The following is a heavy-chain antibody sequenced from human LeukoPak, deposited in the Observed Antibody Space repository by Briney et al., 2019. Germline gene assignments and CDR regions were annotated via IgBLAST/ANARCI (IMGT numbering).Heavy chain of an antibody. CDR2: IIPILGIA. Sequence: ASVKVSCKASGGTFSSYAISWVRQAPGQGLEWMGRIIPILGIANYAQKFQGRVTITADKSTSTAYMELSSLRSEDTAVYYCARGGGRDCSGGGCYFDYWGQGTLVTVSS. D-gene: IGHD2-15*01. J-gene: IGHJ4*02. CDR1: GGTFSSYA. CDR3: ARGGGRDCSGGGCYFDY. V-gene: IGHV1-69*04.